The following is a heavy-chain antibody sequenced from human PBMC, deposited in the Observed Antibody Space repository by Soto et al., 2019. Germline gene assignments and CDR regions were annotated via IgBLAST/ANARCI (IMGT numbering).Heavy chain of an antibody. CDR2: ISAYNGNT. V-gene: IGHV1-18*04. J-gene: IGHJ6*02. CDR1: GYTFTSYG. CDR3: ARGYDFWSGYYLYGMDV. Sequence: GASVKVSCKASGYTFTSYGISWVRQAPGQGLEWMGWISAYNGNTNYAQKLQGRVTMTTDTSTSTAYMELRSLRSDDTAVYYCARGYDFWSGYYLYGMDVWGQGTTVTVS. D-gene: IGHD3-3*01.